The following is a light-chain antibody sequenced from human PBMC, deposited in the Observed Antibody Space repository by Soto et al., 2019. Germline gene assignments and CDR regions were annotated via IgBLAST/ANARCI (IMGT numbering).Light chain of an antibody. CDR1: QTINRW. V-gene: IGKV1-5*01. CDR3: QQYSSLWT. J-gene: IGKJ1*01. CDR2: DAS. Sequence: DIQMTQSPATLSASVGDRVTITCRASQTINRWLAWYQQKPGKAPQVLIYDASTLESGVQSRFSGSGSGTEFTLTIKNLQPDDLATYYCQQYSSLWTCGPGTKVDIK.